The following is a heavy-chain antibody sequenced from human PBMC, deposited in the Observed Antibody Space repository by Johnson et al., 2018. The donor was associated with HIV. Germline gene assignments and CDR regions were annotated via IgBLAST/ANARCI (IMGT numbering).Heavy chain of an antibody. J-gene: IGHJ3*02. V-gene: IGHV3-30*02. CDR2: IRYDGSNK. Sequence: QVQLVESGGGVVQPGGSLRLSCAASGFTFSSYGMHWVRQAPGKGLEWVAFIRYDGSNKYYADSVKGRFTISRDNSKNTLYLQMNSLRVEDTAVYYCVKGIDSSSWYAFDIWGQGTMVTVSS. D-gene: IGHD6-13*01. CDR3: VKGIDSSSWYAFDI. CDR1: GFTFSSYG.